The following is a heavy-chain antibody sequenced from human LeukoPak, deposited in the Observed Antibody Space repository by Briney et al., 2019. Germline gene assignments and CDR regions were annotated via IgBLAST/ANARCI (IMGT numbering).Heavy chain of an antibody. CDR3: ARDPASKLNWFDP. CDR1: GFTFSSYS. CDR2: ISSSSSNI. J-gene: IGHJ5*02. Sequence: GGSLRLSCAASGFTFSSYSMNWVRQAPGKGLEWVSYISSSSSNIYYADSVKGRFTISRENTKNSLYLQMSSLRAEDTAVYYCARDPASKLNWFDPWGQGTLVTVSS. V-gene: IGHV3-48*01.